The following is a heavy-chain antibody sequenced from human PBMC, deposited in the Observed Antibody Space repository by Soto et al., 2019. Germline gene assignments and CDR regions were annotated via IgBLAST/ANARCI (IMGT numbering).Heavy chain of an antibody. V-gene: IGHV4-4*02. Sequence: PXATLSLAFAVSGGSISSSNWWSWVRQPPGKGLEWIGEIYHSGSTNYNPSLKSRVTISVDKSKNQFSLKLSSVTAADTAVYYCATEYYQLLYFWFDPWGQGTLVTVSS. CDR3: ATEYYQLLYFWFDP. J-gene: IGHJ5*02. CDR1: GGSISSSNW. CDR2: IYHSGST. D-gene: IGHD2-2*02.